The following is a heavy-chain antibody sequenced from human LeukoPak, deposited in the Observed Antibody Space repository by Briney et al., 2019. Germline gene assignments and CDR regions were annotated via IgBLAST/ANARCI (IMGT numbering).Heavy chain of an antibody. V-gene: IGHV1-69*13. CDR2: IIPIFGTA. CDR1: GGTFSSYA. D-gene: IGHD2-2*01. J-gene: IGHJ4*02. CDR3: ARDGSYCSSTSCYGTFDY. Sequence: ASVKVSCKASGGTFSSYAISWVRQAPGQGLEWMGGIIPIFGTANYAQKFQGRVTITADESTSTAYMELSSLRSEDTAVYYCARDGSYCSSTSCYGTFDYWGQGTLVTVSS.